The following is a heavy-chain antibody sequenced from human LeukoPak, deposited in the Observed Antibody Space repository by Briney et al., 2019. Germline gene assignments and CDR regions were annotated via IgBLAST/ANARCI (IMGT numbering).Heavy chain of an antibody. V-gene: IGHV3-9*01. J-gene: IGHJ1*01. CDR2: ISWNSGSI. D-gene: IGHD3-22*01. Sequence: GRSLRLSCAASGFTFDDYAMHWVRQAPGKGLEWVSGISWNSGSIGYADSVKGRFTISRDNAKNSLYLQMNSLRAEDTALYYCAKPVAYYYDSSGYYSSPEYSQHWGQGTLVTVSS. CDR1: GFTFDDYA. CDR3: AKPVAYYYDSSGYYSSPEYSQH.